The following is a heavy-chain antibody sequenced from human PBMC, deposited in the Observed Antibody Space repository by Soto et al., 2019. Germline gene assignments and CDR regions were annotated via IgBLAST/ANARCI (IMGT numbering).Heavy chain of an antibody. J-gene: IGHJ4*02. CDR1: GFTFSSYW. D-gene: IGHD3-22*01. V-gene: IGHV3-74*01. CDR2: INSDGSST. CDR3: ARGLYFYDNSGYLPFDY. Sequence: GGSLRLSCAASGFTFSSYWMHWVRQAPGKGLVWVSRINSDGSSTSYADSVKGRFTISRDNSNNTLYLQMNSLRAEDMAVYYCARGLYFYDNSGYLPFDYWGQGTQVTVSS.